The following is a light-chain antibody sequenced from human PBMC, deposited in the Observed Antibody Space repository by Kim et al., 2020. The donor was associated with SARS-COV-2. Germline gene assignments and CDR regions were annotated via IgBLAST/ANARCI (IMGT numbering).Light chain of an antibody. CDR1: NIGSKN. J-gene: IGLJ3*02. Sequence: EALGRTARITCEENNIGSKNVHWNHQKPGQAPVVVIYSDTNRPPGIPERFSGSNTGNTATLTISRAQVGDEADYYCQVWDSTWVFGGGTQLTVL. CDR2: SDT. CDR3: QVWDSTWV. V-gene: IGLV3-9*01.